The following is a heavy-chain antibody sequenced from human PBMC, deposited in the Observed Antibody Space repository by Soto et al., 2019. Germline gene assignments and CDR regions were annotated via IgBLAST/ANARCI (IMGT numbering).Heavy chain of an antibody. J-gene: IGHJ4*02. V-gene: IGHV3-30-3*01. CDR3: ARDGEYSSSSLNY. Sequence: LSLTCAASGFTFSSYAMHWVRPAPGKGLEWVAVISYDGSNKYYADSVKGRFTISRDNSKNTLYLQMNSLRAEDTAVYYCARDGEYSSSSLNYWGQGTLVTVSS. D-gene: IGHD6-6*01. CDR2: ISYDGSNK. CDR1: GFTFSSYA.